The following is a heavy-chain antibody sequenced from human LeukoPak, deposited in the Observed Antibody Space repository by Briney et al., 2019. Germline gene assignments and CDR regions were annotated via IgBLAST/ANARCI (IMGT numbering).Heavy chain of an antibody. V-gene: IGHV1-69*04. J-gene: IGHJ4*02. CDR1: GGTFSSYA. CDR2: IIPILGIA. Sequence: GSSVKVSCKASGGTFSSYAISWVRQAPGQGLEWMGRIIPILGIANYAQKFQGRVTITAGKSTSTAYMELSSLRSEDTAVYYCARDRRWGAVADRPFDYWGQGTLVTVSS. D-gene: IGHD6-19*01. CDR3: ARDRRWGAVADRPFDY.